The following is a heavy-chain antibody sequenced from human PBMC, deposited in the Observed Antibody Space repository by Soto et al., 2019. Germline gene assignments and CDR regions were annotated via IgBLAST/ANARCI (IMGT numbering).Heavy chain of an antibody. J-gene: IGHJ6*02. CDR1: GYTFTGYY. V-gene: IGHV1-2*04. D-gene: IGHD2-2*01. CDR3: AKSHCSSTSCYYSYYYGMDV. CDR2: INPNSGGT. Sequence: ASVKVSCKASGYTFTGYYMHWVRQAPGQGLEWMGWINPNSGGTNYAQKFQGWVTMTRDTSISTAYMELSRLRSDDTAVYYCAKSHCSSTSCYYSYYYGMDVWGQGTTVTVSS.